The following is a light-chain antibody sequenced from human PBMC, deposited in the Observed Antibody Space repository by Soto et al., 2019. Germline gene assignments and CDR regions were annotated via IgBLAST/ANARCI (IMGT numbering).Light chain of an antibody. CDR1: QSVSSSY. CDR3: QEYGSSSWT. Sequence: EIVLTQSPGTLSVSPGESATLSCRTSQSVSSSYLAWYQQKPGQAPRLLIYGTSSRATAIPDRFSGSGSGTDFTLTIRRLEPEDFAVYYRQEYGSSSWTFGQGTKVDIK. J-gene: IGKJ1*01. V-gene: IGKV3-20*01. CDR2: GTS.